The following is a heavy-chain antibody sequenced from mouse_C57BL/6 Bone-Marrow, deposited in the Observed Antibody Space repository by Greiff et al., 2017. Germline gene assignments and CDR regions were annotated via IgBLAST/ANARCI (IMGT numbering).Heavy chain of an antibody. CDR3: SRSGTTVVATDYFDY. CDR1: GYSFTGYY. J-gene: IGHJ2*01. D-gene: IGHD1-1*01. Sequence: VQLQQSGPELVKPGASVKISCKASGYSFTGYYMNWVKQSPEKSLEWIGEINPSTGGTTYNQKFKAKATLTVDKSSSTAYMQLKSLTSEDSAVYYCSRSGTTVVATDYFDYWGQGTTLTVSS. CDR2: INPSTGGT. V-gene: IGHV1-42*01.